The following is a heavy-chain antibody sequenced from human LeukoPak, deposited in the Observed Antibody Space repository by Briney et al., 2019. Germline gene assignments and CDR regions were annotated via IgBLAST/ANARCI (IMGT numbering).Heavy chain of an antibody. CDR2: IKQDGSEK. V-gene: IGHV3-7*01. CDR3: AREGRGGFDI. Sequence: GGSLRLSCAASGFTFGAYWMSWIRQAPGKGLEWVANIKQDGSEKDYVGSVKGRFTISRDNAKNSVYLQMNSVRAEDTAVYYCAREGRGGFDIWGQGTMVTASS. J-gene: IGHJ3*02. D-gene: IGHD6-25*01. CDR1: GFTFGAYW.